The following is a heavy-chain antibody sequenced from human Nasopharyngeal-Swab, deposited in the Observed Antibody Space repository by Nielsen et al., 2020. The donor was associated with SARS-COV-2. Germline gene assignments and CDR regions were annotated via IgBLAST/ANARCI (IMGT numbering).Heavy chain of an antibody. D-gene: IGHD3-10*01. V-gene: IGHV1-18*01. CDR1: GYTFTSYG. J-gene: IGHJ4*02. CDR2: ISAYNGNT. Sequence: ASVKVSCKASGYTFTSYGISWVRQAPGQGLEWMGWISAYNGNTNYAQKLQGRVTMTTDTSTSTAYMELRSLRSDDTAVYYCARGPYYYGSGEYFDYWGQGTLVTVSS. CDR3: ARGPYYYGSGEYFDY.